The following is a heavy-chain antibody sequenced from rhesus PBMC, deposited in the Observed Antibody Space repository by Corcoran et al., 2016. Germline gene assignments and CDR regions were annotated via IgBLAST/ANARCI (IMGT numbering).Heavy chain of an antibody. CDR3: AKAWYSGSSYYFDY. J-gene: IGHJ4*01. V-gene: IGHV3S5*01. CDR2: INSGGGST. Sequence: EVQLVETGGGLVQPGGSLKLSCAASGFTFSSYGMSWVRQAPGKGLEWVSAINSGGGSTYYTKSVKGRFTISRDNSKNTLSLQMNSLRAEDTAVYYCAKAWYSGSSYYFDYWGQGVLVTVSS. D-gene: IGHD6-25*01. CDR1: GFTFSSYG.